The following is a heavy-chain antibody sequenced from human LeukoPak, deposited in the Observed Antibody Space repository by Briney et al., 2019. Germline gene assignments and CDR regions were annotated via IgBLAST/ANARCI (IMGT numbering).Heavy chain of an antibody. CDR3: ARHKYSSGWPPEGAFDI. J-gene: IGHJ3*02. D-gene: IGHD6-19*01. V-gene: IGHV4-38-2*02. Sequence: SETLSLTCTVSGYPISSGYNWGWIRQPPGKGLEWIGSIYYSGSTYYNPSLKSRVTISVDTSKNQFSLKLSSVTAADTAVYYCARHKYSSGWPPEGAFDIWGQGTMVTVSS. CDR1: GYPISSGYN. CDR2: IYYSGST.